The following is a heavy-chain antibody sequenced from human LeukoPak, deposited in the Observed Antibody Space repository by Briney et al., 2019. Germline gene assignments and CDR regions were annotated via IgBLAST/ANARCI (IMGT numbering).Heavy chain of an antibody. J-gene: IGHJ3*02. CDR3: ARGGYYYVIDAFDI. D-gene: IGHD3-10*02. Sequence: SETLSLTCTVSGGSISSYYWSWIRQPPGKGLEWIGYIYYSGSTNYNPSLKSRVTISVDTSKNQFSLKLSSVTAADTAVYYCARGGYYYVIDAFDIWGQGTMVTVSS. CDR1: GGSISSYY. V-gene: IGHV4-59*01. CDR2: IYYSGST.